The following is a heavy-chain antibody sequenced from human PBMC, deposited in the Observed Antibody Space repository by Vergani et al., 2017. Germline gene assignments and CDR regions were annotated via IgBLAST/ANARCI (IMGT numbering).Heavy chain of an antibody. CDR3: ARLSGYCSSTSCYGWFDP. CDR2: IYTSGST. Sequence: QVQLQESGPGLVKPSQTLSLTCTVSGGSISSGSYYWSWIRQPAGKGLEWFGRIYTSGSTNYNPSLKSRVTISVDTSKNQFSLKLSSVTAADTAVYYCARLSGYCSSTSCYGWFDPWGQGTLVTVSS. CDR1: GGSISSGSYY. V-gene: IGHV4-61*02. D-gene: IGHD2-2*03. J-gene: IGHJ5*02.